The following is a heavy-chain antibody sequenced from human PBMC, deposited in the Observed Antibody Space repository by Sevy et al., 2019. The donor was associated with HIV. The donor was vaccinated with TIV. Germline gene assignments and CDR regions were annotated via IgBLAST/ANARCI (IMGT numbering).Heavy chain of an antibody. D-gene: IGHD6-13*01. CDR1: GGSIRNYF. CDR2: IYYRGST. Sequence: SETLSLTCTVSGGSIRNYFWSWIRQPPGKGLEWIGYIYYRGSTNYNPSLKTRLTISLDTSKNQFSLNLSSVTAADTAVYYCARESIGAVWDFDYWGQGTLVTVSS. CDR3: ARESIGAVWDFDY. J-gene: IGHJ4*02. V-gene: IGHV4-59*01.